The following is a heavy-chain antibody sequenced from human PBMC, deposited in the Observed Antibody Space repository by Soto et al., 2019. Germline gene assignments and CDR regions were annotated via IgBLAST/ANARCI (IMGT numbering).Heavy chain of an antibody. V-gene: IGHV3-23*01. CDR2: ISGSGWVT. CDR3: AKDHYGDYVGFQY. CDR1: GFIFTNYA. Sequence: EEQLLESGGGLVQPGGSLRLSCAASGFIFTNYAMSWVRQAPGKGLEWVSVISGSGWVTYYADSVKGRFTISRDNSKNTQYVEKNSLRAEDTATYYCAKDHYGDYVGFQYWGQGTLVTVSS. J-gene: IGHJ1*01. D-gene: IGHD4-17*01.